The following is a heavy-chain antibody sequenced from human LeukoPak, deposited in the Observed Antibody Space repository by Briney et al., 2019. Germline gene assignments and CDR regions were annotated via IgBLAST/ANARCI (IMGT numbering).Heavy chain of an antibody. CDR1: GFTFTSSA. D-gene: IGHD4-23*01. J-gene: IGHJ3*01. CDR3: AAEGRPTVVTFRKGAVDL. Sequence: SVKVSCKASGFTFTSSAVQWVRQARGQRLEWIGRIVVGSGNTNYAQKFQERVTITRDMSTSTVYMELSSLRSEDTAVYYCAAEGRPTVVTFRKGAVDLWGQGTMVTVSS. V-gene: IGHV1-58*01. CDR2: IVVGSGNT.